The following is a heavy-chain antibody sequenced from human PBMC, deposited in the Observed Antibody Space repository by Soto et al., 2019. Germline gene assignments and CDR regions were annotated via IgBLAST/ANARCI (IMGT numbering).Heavy chain of an antibody. D-gene: IGHD6-13*01. J-gene: IGHJ4*02. V-gene: IGHV3-30-3*01. CDR1: GFTFSSYA. Sequence: QVQLVESGGGVVQPGRSLRLSCAASGFTFSSYAMHWVRQAPGKGLEWVAVISYDGSNKYYADSVKGRFTISRDNSKNTLYLQMNSLRAEDTAVYYCAREMVGIAAAGRGFFDYWGQGTLVTVSS. CDR3: AREMVGIAAAGRGFFDY. CDR2: ISYDGSNK.